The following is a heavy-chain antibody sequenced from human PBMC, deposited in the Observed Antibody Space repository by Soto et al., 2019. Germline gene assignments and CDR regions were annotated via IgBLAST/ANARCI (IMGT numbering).Heavy chain of an antibody. CDR1: GFTLSTYS. D-gene: IGHD3-10*01. Sequence: GGSLRLSCEVSGFTLSTYSMNWVRQAPGKGLEWVSFITSSGSTIYYADSVKGRFTVSRDNAKNSLFLQMNSLRAEDTAVYYCARDFGYWGQGTLVTVSS. J-gene: IGHJ4*02. CDR3: ARDFGY. CDR2: ITSSGSTI. V-gene: IGHV3-48*01.